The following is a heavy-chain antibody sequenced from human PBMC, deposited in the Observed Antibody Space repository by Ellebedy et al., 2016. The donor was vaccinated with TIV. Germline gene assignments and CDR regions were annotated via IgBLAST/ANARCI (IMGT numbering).Heavy chain of an antibody. D-gene: IGHD2-21*02. J-gene: IGHJ4*02. CDR1: GYTFTSYG. CDR3: AREEGVVTAY. V-gene: IGHV1-69*10. CDR2: IIPILGIA. Sequence: SVKVSXXASGYTFTSYGISWVRQAPGQGLEWMGGIIPILGIANYAQKFQGRVTITADKSTSTAYMELSSLRSEDTAVYYCAREEGVVTAYWGQGTLVTVSS.